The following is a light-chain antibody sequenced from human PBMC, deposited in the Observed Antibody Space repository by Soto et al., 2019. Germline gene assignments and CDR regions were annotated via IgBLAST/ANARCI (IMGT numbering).Light chain of an antibody. CDR3: QHLDIYPFT. Sequence: DIRLTQSPAFLSASVGDRVTITCRASQVISNHLAWYLQKPGKAPKLLIYAASTLQSGVPSVCSGSGSGTEVTLTIDSLRPEDFGTYYGQHLDIYPFTFGPGTKVDV. CDR2: AAS. J-gene: IGKJ3*01. V-gene: IGKV1-9*01. CDR1: QVISNH.